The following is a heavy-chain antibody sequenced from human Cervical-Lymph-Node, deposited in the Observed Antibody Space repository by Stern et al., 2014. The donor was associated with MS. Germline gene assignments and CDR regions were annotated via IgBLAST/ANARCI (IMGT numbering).Heavy chain of an antibody. CDR2: ISWNSGSI. J-gene: IGHJ6*02. D-gene: IGHD6-19*01. Sequence: VQLVESGGGLVQPGRSLRLSCAASGFTFDDYALHWVRQAPGKGLEWVSGISWNSGSIGYAGSVKGRFTISRDNAQKSLYLQMNSLRAEDTAGYCCAKDIGLDPDYGMYVWAQGTTVTVSS. CDR3: AKDIGLDPDYGMYV. V-gene: IGHV3-9*01. CDR1: GFTFDDYA.